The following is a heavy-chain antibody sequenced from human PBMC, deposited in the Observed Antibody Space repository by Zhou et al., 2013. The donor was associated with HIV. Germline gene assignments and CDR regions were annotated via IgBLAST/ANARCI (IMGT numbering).Heavy chain of an antibody. CDR2: IIPLSGTA. D-gene: IGHD3-22*01. V-gene: IGHV1-69*05. CDR1: GGTFKTYA. Sequence: QVQLVQSGPEVKKPGSSVKVSCQASGGTFKTYAISWVRQAPGQGLEWMGGIIPLSGTANYAQRFQGRVTMTTDESTNTAYMELSSLTWDDTAIFYXTRLSYYGDSGYYYFDDWGQGTLVTVSS. CDR3: TRLSYYGDSGYYYFDD. J-gene: IGHJ4*02.